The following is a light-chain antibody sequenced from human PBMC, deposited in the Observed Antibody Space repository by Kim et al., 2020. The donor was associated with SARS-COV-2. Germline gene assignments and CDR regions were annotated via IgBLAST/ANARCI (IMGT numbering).Light chain of an antibody. Sequence: EIVLTQSPGTLSLSPGERATLSCRARQSVSSNYLAWYQQKRGLAPRLLIYATSTRATGIPDRFSGSGSGTDFTLTISRLEPEDFAVYYCQQYGSSPGTFGQGTKLEI. CDR1: QSVSSNY. J-gene: IGKJ2*01. V-gene: IGKV3-20*01. CDR3: QQYGSSPGT. CDR2: ATS.